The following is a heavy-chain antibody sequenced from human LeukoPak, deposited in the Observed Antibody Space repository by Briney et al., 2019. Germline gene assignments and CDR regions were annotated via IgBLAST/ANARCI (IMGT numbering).Heavy chain of an antibody. Sequence: GGSLRLSCAASGFIVSSNYISWVRQAPGKGLEWVSVIYIGGSTYYADSVKGRFTISRDNSKNMVYLQMTSLRAEDTAVYYCAKAVAGTTIFLAFWGQGTLVTVSS. CDR3: AKAVAGTTIFLAF. J-gene: IGHJ4*02. V-gene: IGHV3-66*01. D-gene: IGHD1-7*01. CDR1: GFIVSSNY. CDR2: IYIGGST.